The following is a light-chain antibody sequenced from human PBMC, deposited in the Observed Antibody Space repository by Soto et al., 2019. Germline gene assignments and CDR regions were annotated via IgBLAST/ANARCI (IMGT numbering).Light chain of an antibody. Sequence: QSPLSQPPSASGSPGHSFTISCTGTSSDVGAYIFVSWYQQHPGKAPKLMVYDVNRRPPGVPDRFFGSKSGNTASLTVSGLQAEDEADYYCASFAGGTYVFGTGTKVTVL. CDR1: SSDVGAYIF. CDR3: ASFAGGTYV. CDR2: DVN. V-gene: IGLV2-8*01. J-gene: IGLJ1*01.